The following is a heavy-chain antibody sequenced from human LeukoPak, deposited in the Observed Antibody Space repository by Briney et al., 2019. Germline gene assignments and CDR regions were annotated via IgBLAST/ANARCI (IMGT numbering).Heavy chain of an antibody. Sequence: GESLKISCKGSASRFGSYWIGWVRQMPGKGLEWMGIIYPDDSDTRYSPSFEGQVTISADKYINTAYLQWSSLKASDTAMYYCARIWFGRKDAFDIWGQGTMVTVSS. CDR3: ARIWFGRKDAFDI. V-gene: IGHV5-51*01. J-gene: IGHJ3*02. CDR1: ASRFGSYW. CDR2: IYPDDSDT. D-gene: IGHD3-10*01.